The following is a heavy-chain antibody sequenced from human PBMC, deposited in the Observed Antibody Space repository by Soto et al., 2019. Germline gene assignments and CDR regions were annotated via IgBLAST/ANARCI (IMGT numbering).Heavy chain of an antibody. CDR3: ARPQGFGQSPNGVDV. V-gene: IGHV3-30*04. Sequence: QVQLVESGGGVVQPGRSLRLSCAASGFTFSNSAMHWVRQAPGKGLEWVAVISYDGKKKFYADSVMGRFTISRDNSKNTLYLQVDSLSAEDTAVYYCARPQGFGQSPNGVDVWGRGTTVSVSS. CDR2: ISYDGKKK. CDR1: GFTFSNSA. J-gene: IGHJ6*02. D-gene: IGHD3-10*01.